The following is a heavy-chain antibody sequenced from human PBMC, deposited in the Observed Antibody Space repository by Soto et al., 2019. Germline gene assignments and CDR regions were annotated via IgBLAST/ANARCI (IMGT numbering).Heavy chain of an antibody. CDR1: GFTFSSYA. V-gene: IGHV3-30-3*01. J-gene: IGHJ4*02. CDR2: ISYDGSNK. CDR3: ARVSPTYDSSGYYLWGSFDY. D-gene: IGHD3-22*01. Sequence: QVQLVESGGGVVQPGRSLRLSCAASGFTFSSYAMHWVRQAPGKGLEWVAVISYDGSNKYYADSVKGRFTISRDNSNNTVYLQMNSLRAEDTAVYYCARVSPTYDSSGYYLWGSFDYWGQGTLVTVSS.